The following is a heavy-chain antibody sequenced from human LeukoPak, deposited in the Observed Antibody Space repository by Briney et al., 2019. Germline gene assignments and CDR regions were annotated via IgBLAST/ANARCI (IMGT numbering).Heavy chain of an antibody. V-gene: IGHV1-46*01. CDR2: INPSGGST. CDR1: GYTFTIYY. J-gene: IGHJ4*02. D-gene: IGHD3-22*01. Sequence: ASVKVSCKASGYTFTIYYMHWVRQAPGQGLEWMGIINPSGGSTSYAQKFQGRVTMTRDTSTSTVYMELSSLRSEDTAVYYCARDARSYDSSGYYPPAAYFDYWGQGTLVTVSS. CDR3: ARDARSYDSSGYYPPAAYFDY.